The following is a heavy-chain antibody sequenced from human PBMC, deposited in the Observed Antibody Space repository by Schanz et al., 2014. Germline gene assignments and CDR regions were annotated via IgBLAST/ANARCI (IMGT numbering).Heavy chain of an antibody. CDR3: AKGRFGELSAFDI. CDR2: IGVDGTTT. CDR1: GLIFSNYV. Sequence: EVQLLESGGGLVQPGGSLKLSCAASGLIFSNYVMSWVRQAPGKGLEWVSVIGVDGTTTYYADSVKGRFTISRDNSKNTLYLQMNSLRAEDTAVYYCAKGRFGELSAFDIWGQGTMGTVSS. V-gene: IGHV3-23*01. D-gene: IGHD3-10*01. J-gene: IGHJ3*02.